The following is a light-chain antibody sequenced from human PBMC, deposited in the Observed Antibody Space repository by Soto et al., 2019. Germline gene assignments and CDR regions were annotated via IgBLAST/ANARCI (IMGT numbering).Light chain of an antibody. CDR1: QDINKW. CDR2: SAS. Sequence: NQMTQSPSSVSASVGDIVTITCRASQDINKWLAWYQQKPGTAPKLLIYSASSLYTGVPSRFSGSGSGTDFTLTISSLQPEDFATYYCQQANTFALTFGGGTKVDIK. V-gene: IGKV1-12*01. J-gene: IGKJ4*01. CDR3: QQANTFALT.